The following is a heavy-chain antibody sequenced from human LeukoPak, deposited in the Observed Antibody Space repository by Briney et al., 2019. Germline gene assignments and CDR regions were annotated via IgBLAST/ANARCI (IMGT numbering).Heavy chain of an antibody. CDR1: GFTFSSYS. J-gene: IGHJ4*02. Sequence: PGGSLRLSCAASGFTFSSYSLNWVRQAPGKGLEWVSSISSSSSYIYYADSVKGRFTISRDNAKNSLYLQMNSLRAEGTAVYYCARDLDRFGYSNFDYWGQGTLVTVSS. CDR3: ARDLDRFGYSNFDY. D-gene: IGHD6-13*01. V-gene: IGHV3-21*01. CDR2: ISSSSSYI.